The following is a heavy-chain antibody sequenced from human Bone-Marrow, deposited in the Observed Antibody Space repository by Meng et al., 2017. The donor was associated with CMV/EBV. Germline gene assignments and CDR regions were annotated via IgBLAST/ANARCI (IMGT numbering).Heavy chain of an antibody. Sequence: ESLKISCTVSGGSISSYYWSWIRQPPGKGLEWIGYIYYSGSTNYNPSLKSRVTISVDTSKNQFSLKLSSVTAADTAVYYCARDLAVAGTDGMDVWGQGTTVTVSS. CDR2: IYYSGST. D-gene: IGHD6-19*01. V-gene: IGHV4-59*01. J-gene: IGHJ6*02. CDR3: ARDLAVAGTDGMDV. CDR1: GGSISSYY.